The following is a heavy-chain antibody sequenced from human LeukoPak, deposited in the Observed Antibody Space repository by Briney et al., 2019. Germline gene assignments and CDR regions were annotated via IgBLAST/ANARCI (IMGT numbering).Heavy chain of an antibody. J-gene: IGHJ4*02. D-gene: IGHD2-2*01. CDR1: GYRFTSYW. CDR3: ARGYGEYQLSYYFDY. CDR2: IYPGDSDT. V-gene: IGHV5-51*01. Sequence: GEALEISFKGSGYRFTSYWIGWVRAMPGKGVGWVGIIYPGDSDTRYSPSFQGQVTISADKSISTAYLQWSSLKASDTAMYYCARGYGEYQLSYYFDYWGQGTLVTVSS.